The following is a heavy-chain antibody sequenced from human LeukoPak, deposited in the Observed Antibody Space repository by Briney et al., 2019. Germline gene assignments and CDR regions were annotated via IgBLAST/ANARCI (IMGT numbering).Heavy chain of an antibody. CDR2: IYYSGST. CDR3: ARGRGLRFLEWLSKNYYYDSSGSTLREGNFDY. CDR1: GGSISSYY. J-gene: IGHJ4*02. Sequence: SETLSLTCTVSGGSISSYYWSWPRQPPGKGLEWIGYIYYSGSTNYNPSLKSRVTISVDTSKNQFSLKLSSVTAADTAVYYCARGRGLRFLEWLSKNYYYDSSGSTLREGNFDYWGQGTLVTVSS. V-gene: IGHV4-59*12. D-gene: IGHD3-22*01.